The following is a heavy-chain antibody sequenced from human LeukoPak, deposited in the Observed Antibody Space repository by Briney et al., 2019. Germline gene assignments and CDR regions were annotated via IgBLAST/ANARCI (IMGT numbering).Heavy chain of an antibody. D-gene: IGHD3-3*01. Sequence: PGGSLRLSCAASGFTFSSYAMSWVRQAPGKGLEWVSAITSGGGTYYADSVKGRFTISRDNSKNTLYLQMNSLRAEDTAVYYCARDDDITIFGVVIDAFDIWGQGTMVTVSS. V-gene: IGHV3-23*01. CDR2: ITSGGGT. CDR1: GFTFSSYA. J-gene: IGHJ3*02. CDR3: ARDDDITIFGVVIDAFDI.